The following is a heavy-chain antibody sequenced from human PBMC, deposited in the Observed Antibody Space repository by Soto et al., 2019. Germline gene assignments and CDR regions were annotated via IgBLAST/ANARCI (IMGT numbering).Heavy chain of an antibody. V-gene: IGHV4-39*02. J-gene: IGHJ4*02. CDR1: GGSISSSSYY. CDR2: IYYRGNT. D-gene: IGHD2-15*01. Sequence: PSKTLSLTCTVSGGSISSSSYYWGWIRQPPGKGLEWIGSIYYRGNTYYNPSLKSRVTISVDTSKNQFSLKLSSVTAADTAAYYCAREGGGYCSGGSCQVDYWGQGTLVTVSS. CDR3: AREGGGYCSGGSCQVDY.